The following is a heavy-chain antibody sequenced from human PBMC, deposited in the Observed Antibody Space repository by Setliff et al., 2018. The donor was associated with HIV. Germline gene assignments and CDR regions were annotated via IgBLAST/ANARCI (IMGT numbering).Heavy chain of an antibody. V-gene: IGHV3-23*01. CDR3: AKEPKLGGIAAPFDY. Sequence: PGGSLRLSCAASGFTFSSYPMSWVRQSPGKGPEWVSATSDGGGSTYYAVSVKGRFTISRDNSKNTRYLQMNSLRVEDTAVYYCAKEPKLGGIAAPFDYWGQGTLVTVSS. CDR1: GFTFSSYP. CDR2: TSDGGGST. D-gene: IGHD6-13*01. J-gene: IGHJ4*02.